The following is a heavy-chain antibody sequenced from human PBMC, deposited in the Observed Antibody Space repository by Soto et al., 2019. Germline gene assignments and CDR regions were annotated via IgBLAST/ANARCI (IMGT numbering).Heavy chain of an antibody. Sequence: SETLSLTCTVSGGSISSYYWSWIRQPPGKGLEWIGYIYYSGSTNYNPSLKSRVTISVDTSKNQFSLKLSSVTAADTAVYCCARGRRYCSGRSCYLNWFDPWGQGTLVTVSS. J-gene: IGHJ5*02. D-gene: IGHD2-15*01. CDR2: IYYSGST. CDR3: ARGRRYCSGRSCYLNWFDP. V-gene: IGHV4-59*01. CDR1: GGSISSYY.